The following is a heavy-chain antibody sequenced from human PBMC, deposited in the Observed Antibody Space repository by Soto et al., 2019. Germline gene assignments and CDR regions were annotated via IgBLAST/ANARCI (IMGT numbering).Heavy chain of an antibody. J-gene: IGHJ6*02. CDR3: ARSNSFGGSAAIYYYYGMDV. CDR1: GYSFTSYW. V-gene: IGHV5-10-1*01. Sequence: GESLKISCKGSGYSFTSYWISWVRQMPGKGLEWMGRIDPSDSYTNYSPSFQGHVTISADKSISTAYLQWSSLKASDTAMYYCARSNSFGGSAAIYYYYGMDVWGQGTTVTVSS. CDR2: IDPSDSYT. D-gene: IGHD2-2*02.